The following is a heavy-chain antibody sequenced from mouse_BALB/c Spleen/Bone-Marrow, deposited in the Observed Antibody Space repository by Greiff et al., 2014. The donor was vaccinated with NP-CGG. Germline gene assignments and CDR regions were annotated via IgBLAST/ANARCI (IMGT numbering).Heavy chain of an antibody. CDR1: GYSFTGYY. CDR3: ARSTATGSAY. D-gene: IGHD1-2*01. J-gene: IGHJ3*01. Sequence: EVQLQQSGPDLVKPGAPVKISCKASGYSFTGYYMYWVKQSHGKSLEWIGRVNPNNGDISYNQKFKGKAILTVDKSSSTAYMELRSLTSEDSAVYYCARSTATGSAYWGQGTLVTVSA. V-gene: IGHV1-26*01. CDR2: VNPNNGDI.